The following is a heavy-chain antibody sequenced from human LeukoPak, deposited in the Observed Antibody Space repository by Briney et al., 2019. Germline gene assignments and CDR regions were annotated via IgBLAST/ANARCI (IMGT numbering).Heavy chain of an antibody. Sequence: PGGSLRLSCAASGFIFSNSWMSWVRQAPGKGLEWVANIKQDGSEKYYVDSVRGRCTISRDNTRNTLDLQMNSLRPEDTAVYYCARENYFSFDYWGQGALVTVSS. J-gene: IGHJ4*02. V-gene: IGHV3-7*03. D-gene: IGHD3-16*01. CDR3: ARENYFSFDY. CDR1: GFIFSNSW. CDR2: IKQDGSEK.